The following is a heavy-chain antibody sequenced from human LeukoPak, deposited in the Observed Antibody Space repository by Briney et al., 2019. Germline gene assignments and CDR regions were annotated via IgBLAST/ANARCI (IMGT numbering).Heavy chain of an antibody. V-gene: IGHV3-30*02. Sequence: GGSLRLSCAASGFTFSSYGMHWVRQAPGKGLEWVAFIRYDGSNKYYADSVKGRFTIYRDNSKNTLYLQMNSLRAEYTAVYYCAKVKTGTGTPDYWGQGTLVTVSS. CDR3: AKVKTGTGTPDY. CDR2: IRYDGSNK. CDR1: GFTFSSYG. J-gene: IGHJ4*02. D-gene: IGHD1-7*01.